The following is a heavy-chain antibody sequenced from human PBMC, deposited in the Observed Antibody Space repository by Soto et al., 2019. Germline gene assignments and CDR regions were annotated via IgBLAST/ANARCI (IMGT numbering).Heavy chain of an antibody. V-gene: IGHV1-46*01. CDR1: GYTFTSYY. CDR2: INPSGGST. Sequence: ASVKVSCKASGYTFTSYYMHWVRQAPGQGLEWMGIINPSGGSTSYAQKFQGRVTMTRDTSTSTVYMELSSLRSEDTAVYYCASFIYDFWSGYQPTRTGTPFGMDVWGQGTTVTVSS. D-gene: IGHD3-3*01. J-gene: IGHJ6*02. CDR3: ASFIYDFWSGYQPTRTGTPFGMDV.